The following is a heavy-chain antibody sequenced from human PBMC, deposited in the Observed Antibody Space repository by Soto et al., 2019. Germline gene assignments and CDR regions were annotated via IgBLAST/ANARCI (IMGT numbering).Heavy chain of an antibody. V-gene: IGHV3-23*04. D-gene: IGHD3-22*01. CDR3: AKVSGRYDSSGYYYLYWYFVL. Sequence: EVQLVESGGGLIQPGGSLRLSCAASGFTVSSNYMSWVRQAPGKGLEWVSVISGSGGSTYYADSVKGRFTISRDNSKNTLYLEMNSLRAEDTAVYYCAKVSGRYDSSGYYYLYWYFVLWGCGTLVTVSS. CDR2: ISGSGGST. J-gene: IGHJ2*01. CDR1: GFTVSSNY.